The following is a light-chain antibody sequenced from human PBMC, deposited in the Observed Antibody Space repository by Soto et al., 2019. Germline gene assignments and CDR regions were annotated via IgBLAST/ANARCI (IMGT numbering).Light chain of an antibody. CDR2: DVT. J-gene: IGLJ2*01. CDR3: SSYTSTSTVL. Sequence: QSVLTQPASVSGSPGQSITISCTGTSSDVGGYNYVCWYQQHPGKAPKLIIHDVTNRPSGVSDRFSGSKSGNTASLSISGLQAEDEADYYCSSYTSTSTVLFGGGTKLTVL. V-gene: IGLV2-14*01. CDR1: SSDVGGYNY.